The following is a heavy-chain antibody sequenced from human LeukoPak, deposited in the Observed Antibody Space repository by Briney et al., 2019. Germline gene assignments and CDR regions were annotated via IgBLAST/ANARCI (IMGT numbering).Heavy chain of an antibody. CDR3: ATVSSGSYYWIDY. V-gene: IGHV1-24*01. CDR2: FDPEDGET. J-gene: IGHJ4*02. Sequence: ASVKVSCKASGYTFTSYYIHWVRQAPGKGLEWMGGFDPEDGETIYAQKFQGRVTMTEDTSTDTAYMELSSLRSEDTAVYYCATVSSGSYYWIDYWGQGTLVTVSS. CDR1: GYTFTSYY. D-gene: IGHD1-26*01.